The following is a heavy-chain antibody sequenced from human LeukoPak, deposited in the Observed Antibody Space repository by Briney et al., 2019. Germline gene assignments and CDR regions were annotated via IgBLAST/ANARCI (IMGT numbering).Heavy chain of an antibody. J-gene: IGHJ4*02. V-gene: IGHV1-2*02. Sequence: ASVKVSCKASGYTFTGYYIHWVRQAPGQGLEWMGWINPNSAGTHYAQKFQGRVTMTRDTSISTAYMELSRLRSDDTAVYYCARESDGYILWYWGQGTLVTVSS. CDR3: ARESDGYILWY. CDR1: GYTFTGYY. D-gene: IGHD5-24*01. CDR2: INPNSAGT.